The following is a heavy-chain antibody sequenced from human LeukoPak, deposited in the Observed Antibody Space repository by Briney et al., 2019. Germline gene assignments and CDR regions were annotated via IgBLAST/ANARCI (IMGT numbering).Heavy chain of an antibody. CDR1: GFAFSSYN. V-gene: IGHV3-48*04. CDR3: ASTPQYYYSSGSYPFDY. Sequence: PGGSLRLSCAASGFAFSSYNMNWARQAPGRGLEWVSYISSGGSTIYYADSVKGRFTISGDNAKNSLYLQMNSLRAEDTAMYYCASTPQYYYSSGSYPFDYWGQGTLVTVSP. D-gene: IGHD3-10*01. J-gene: IGHJ4*02. CDR2: ISSGGSTI.